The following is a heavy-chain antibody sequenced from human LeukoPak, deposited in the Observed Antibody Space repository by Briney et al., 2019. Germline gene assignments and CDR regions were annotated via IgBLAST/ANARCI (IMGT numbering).Heavy chain of an antibody. Sequence: ESSETLSLTCTVSGGSISSYYWSWIRQPPGKGLEWIGYIYYSGSTNYNPSLKSRVSISVDTSKNQFSLKLSSVTAADTAVYYCARGGRDVLGAADFWGQGTLVTVSS. D-gene: IGHD1-26*01. CDR1: GGSISSYY. V-gene: IGHV4-59*01. CDR2: IYYSGST. J-gene: IGHJ4*02. CDR3: ARGGRDVLGAADF.